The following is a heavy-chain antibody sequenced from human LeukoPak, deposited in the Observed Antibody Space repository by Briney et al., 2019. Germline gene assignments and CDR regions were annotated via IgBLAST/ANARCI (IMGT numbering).Heavy chain of an antibody. V-gene: IGHV3-23*01. J-gene: IGHJ4*02. D-gene: IGHD3-22*01. CDR3: AYLDSSGYYYGRLRY. CDR1: GFTFSSYS. CDR2: INSDSANT. Sequence: GGSLRLSCAASGFTFSSYSMNWVRQAPAKRLEWVSSINSDSANTDYADSVRGRFTISRDNSRNTLYLQMNSLRAEDTAIYFCAYLDSSGYYYGRLRYWGQGTPVTVSS.